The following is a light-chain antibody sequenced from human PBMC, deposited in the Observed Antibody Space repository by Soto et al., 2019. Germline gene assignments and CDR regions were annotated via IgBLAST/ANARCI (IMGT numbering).Light chain of an antibody. CDR3: QQDNSYSVT. CDR1: QSISSW. V-gene: IGKV1-5*01. Sequence: DIQMTQSPSTLSASVGDRVTITCRASQSISSWLAWYQQKPGKAPKLLIYDASLLESGVPSRFSGSGSGTEFTLTISSLQPDDFATYYCQQDNSYSVTFGQGTKVEIK. CDR2: DAS. J-gene: IGKJ1*01.